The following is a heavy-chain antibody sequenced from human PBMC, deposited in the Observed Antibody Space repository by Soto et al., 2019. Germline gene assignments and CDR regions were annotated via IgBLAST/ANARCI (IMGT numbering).Heavy chain of an antibody. J-gene: IGHJ3*02. CDR1: SGSISSGGDY. D-gene: IGHD3-10*01. V-gene: IGHV4-31*03. Sequence: SDTLSITCTVSSGSISSGGDYGRDIGQHPGKCLEWSGYIYYSGSTYYNPSLKSRVTISVDTSKNQFSLKLSSVTAADTAVYYCASMGRNHDAFDIWGQGTMVTVS. CDR3: ASMGRNHDAFDI. CDR2: IYYSGST.